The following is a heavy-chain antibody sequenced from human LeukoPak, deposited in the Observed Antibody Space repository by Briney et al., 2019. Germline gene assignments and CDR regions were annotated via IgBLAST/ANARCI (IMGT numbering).Heavy chain of an antibody. CDR2: IIPIFGTA. Sequence: SVKVSCKASGGTFSSYAISWVRQAPGQGLEWMGGIIPIFGTANYAQKFQGRVTITADESTSTAYMELGSLRSGDTAVYYCARAYYYDSSGSFGLDPWGQGTLVTVSS. J-gene: IGHJ5*02. CDR3: ARAYYYDSSGSFGLDP. V-gene: IGHV1-69*13. D-gene: IGHD3-22*01. CDR1: GGTFSSYA.